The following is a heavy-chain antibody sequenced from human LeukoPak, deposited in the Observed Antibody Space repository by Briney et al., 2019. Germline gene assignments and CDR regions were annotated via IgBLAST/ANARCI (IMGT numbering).Heavy chain of an antibody. CDR2: ISYSGGT. Sequence: SETLSLTCTVSGGSISNYYWNWIRQPPGKGLEWVGHISYSGGTKYNPSLQSRVTISIDASKNQFSLNLSSVTAADTAVYYCARRVIMSAAGVPDTWLDPWGQGILVTVSS. CDR3: ARRVIMSAAGVPDTWLDP. D-gene: IGHD2-8*01. J-gene: IGHJ5*02. V-gene: IGHV4-59*08. CDR1: GGSISNYY.